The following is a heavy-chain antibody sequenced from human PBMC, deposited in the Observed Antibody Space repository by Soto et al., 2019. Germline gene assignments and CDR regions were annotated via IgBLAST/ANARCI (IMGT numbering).Heavy chain of an antibody. CDR2: INAGNGNT. CDR1: GYTFTSYA. Sequence: ASVKVSCKASGYTFTSYATHWVRQAPGQRLEWMGWINAGNGNTKYSQKFQGRVTITRDTSASTAYMELSSLRSEDTAVYYCARGRAAAVALGYWGQGTLVTVSS. V-gene: IGHV1-3*01. D-gene: IGHD6-19*01. J-gene: IGHJ4*02. CDR3: ARGRAAAVALGY.